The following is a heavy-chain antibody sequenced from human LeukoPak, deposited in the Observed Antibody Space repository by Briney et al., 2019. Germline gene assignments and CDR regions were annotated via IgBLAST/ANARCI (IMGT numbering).Heavy chain of an antibody. J-gene: IGHJ4*02. CDR3: ARHSLRGIDY. CDR1: ADSFSGYY. Sequence: SETLSLTCAVYADSFSGYYWSWIRQPPGKGLEWIGEINHRGSTNYNPSLKSRVTISVDTSKNQFSLKPSSVTAADTAVYYCARHSLRGIDYWGQGTLVTVSS. D-gene: IGHD4-17*01. CDR2: INHRGST. V-gene: IGHV4-34*01.